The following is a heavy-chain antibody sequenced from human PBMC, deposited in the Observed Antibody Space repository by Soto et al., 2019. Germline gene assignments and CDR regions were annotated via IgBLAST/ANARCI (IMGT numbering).Heavy chain of an antibody. CDR2: FYSSGSI. CDR1: GYSITAGGYY. V-gene: IGHV4-31*03. CDR3: ARMYSSGSGWFHP. J-gene: IGHJ5*02. D-gene: IGHD3-22*01. Sequence: SETLSLTCSVSGYSITAGGYYWSWIRQHPGKGLEWIGSFYSSGSIIYNPSLKSRVSISGDTSRNQFSMTLTSVTAADTALYYCARMYSSGSGWFHPWGQGTLVTVSS.